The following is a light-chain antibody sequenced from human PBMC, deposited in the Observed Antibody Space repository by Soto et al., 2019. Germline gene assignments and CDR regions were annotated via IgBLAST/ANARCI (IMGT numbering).Light chain of an antibody. Sequence: DIVMTQSPDSLAVSLGERATINCKSSQSVFYSSNNKNYLAWYQQRPGQPPKLLISWASTRESGVPDRFSGSGSGTDFTLTISSLQAEDVAVYYCQQCYSTPQTFGQGTKLEIK. CDR2: WAS. J-gene: IGKJ2*01. CDR3: QQCYSTPQT. V-gene: IGKV4-1*01. CDR1: QSVFYSSNNKNY.